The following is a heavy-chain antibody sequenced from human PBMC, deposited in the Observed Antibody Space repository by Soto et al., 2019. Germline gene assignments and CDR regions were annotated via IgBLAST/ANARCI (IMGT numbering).Heavy chain of an antibody. D-gene: IGHD1-26*01. CDR3: ARRGVVGKDAFDI. CDR1: GGSISSSSYY. J-gene: IGHJ3*02. V-gene: IGHV4-39*01. CDR2: IYYSGST. Sequence: SETLALTCTGSGGSISSSSYYWGWIRQPPGKGLEWIGSIYYSGSTYYNPSLTSRVTISVDTSKNQFSLKLSSVTAADTAVYYCARRGVVGKDAFDIWGQGTMVT.